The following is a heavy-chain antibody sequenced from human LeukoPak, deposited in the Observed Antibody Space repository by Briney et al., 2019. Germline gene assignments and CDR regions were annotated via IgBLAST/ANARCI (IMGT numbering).Heavy chain of an antibody. D-gene: IGHD3-3*01. CDR2: INPNSGGT. Sequence: ASVKVSCKASGYTFTGYYMHWVRQAPGQGLEWMGRINPNSGGTNYAQKFQGRVTMTRDTSISTAYMELSRLRSDDTAVYYCARDKGDFWSGYYTPPDYWGQGTLVTVSS. J-gene: IGHJ4*02. V-gene: IGHV1-2*06. CDR1: GYTFTGYY. CDR3: ARDKGDFWSGYYTPPDY.